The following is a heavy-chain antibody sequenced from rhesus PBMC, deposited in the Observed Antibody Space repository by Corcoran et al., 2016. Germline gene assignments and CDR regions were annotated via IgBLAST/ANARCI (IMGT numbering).Heavy chain of an antibody. D-gene: IGHD5-12*01. CDR3: ARDGGGYSYSYGYFDL. V-gene: IGHV4S19*01. CDR2: ISGSSGSP. CDR1: GGSISSSNW. Sequence: QVQLQESGPGLVKPSETLSLTCAVSGGSISSSNWRSCIRQPPGKGLEWIGYISGSSGSPYNNPALKSRVTISKDTSKNQFSLKLSSVTAADTAVYYCARDGGGYSYSYGYFDLWGPGTPITISS. J-gene: IGHJ2*01.